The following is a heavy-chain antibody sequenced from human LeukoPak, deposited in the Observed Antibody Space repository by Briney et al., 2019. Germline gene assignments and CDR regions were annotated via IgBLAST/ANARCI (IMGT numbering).Heavy chain of an antibody. Sequence: PSQTLSLTCTVSGGSISSGGYYWSWIRQHPGKGLEWIGYIYYRGSTYYNPSLKSRVTISVDTSKNQFSLKLSSVTAADTAVYYCARGRSYGNYFDYWGQGTLVTVSS. CDR2: IYYRGST. CDR1: GGSISSGGYY. CDR3: ARGRSYGNYFDY. D-gene: IGHD5-18*01. J-gene: IGHJ4*02. V-gene: IGHV4-31*03.